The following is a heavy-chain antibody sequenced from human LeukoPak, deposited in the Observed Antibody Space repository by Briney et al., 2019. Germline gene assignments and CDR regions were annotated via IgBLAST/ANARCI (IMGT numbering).Heavy chain of an antibody. CDR1: GFTFSSYG. CDR2: IWYDGSNK. J-gene: IGHJ3*02. D-gene: IGHD2-21*02. Sequence: GGSLRLSCAASGFTFSSYGMHWVRQAPGKGLEWVAVIWYDGSNKYYADSVKGRFTISRDNSKNTLYLQMNSLRAEDTAVYYCARDPCGGDCYAFDIWGQGTMVIVSS. V-gene: IGHV3-33*01. CDR3: ARDPCGGDCYAFDI.